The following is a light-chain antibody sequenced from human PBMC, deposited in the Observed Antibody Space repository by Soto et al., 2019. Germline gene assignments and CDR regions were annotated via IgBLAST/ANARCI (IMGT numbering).Light chain of an antibody. CDR2: RNN. J-gene: IGLJ2*01. Sequence: QLVLTQPPSASGTPGQRVTISCSGSSSNIGSNYVYWYQQLPGTAPKLLIYRNNLRPSGVPDRFSGSKSGTSASLAISGLRSDDEADYYCAAWDDSLSAHVAFGGGTKLTVL. V-gene: IGLV1-47*01. CDR1: SSNIGSNY. CDR3: AAWDDSLSAHVA.